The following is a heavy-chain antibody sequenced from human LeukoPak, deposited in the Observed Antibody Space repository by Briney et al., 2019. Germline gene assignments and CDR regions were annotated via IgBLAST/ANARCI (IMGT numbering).Heavy chain of an antibody. CDR3: ARKNGLDY. J-gene: IGHJ4*02. V-gene: IGHV3-7*01. CDR1: GFTFSDYY. CDR2: IKQDGSEK. Sequence: GGSLRLSCTASGFTFSDYYMNYIRQAPGKGLEWVANIKQDGSEKYYVDSVKGRFTISRDNAKNSLYLQMNSLRAEDTAVYYCARKNGLDYWGQGTLVTVSS.